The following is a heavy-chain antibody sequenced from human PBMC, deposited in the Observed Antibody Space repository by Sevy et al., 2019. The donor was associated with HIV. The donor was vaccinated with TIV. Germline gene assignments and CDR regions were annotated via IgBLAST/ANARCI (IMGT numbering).Heavy chain of an antibody. J-gene: IGHJ4*02. CDR1: GYPFSSYG. V-gene: IGHV1-18*01. CDR3: ARDLGGYGGNSIDY. CDR2: ISADSGNS. D-gene: IGHD2-21*02. Sequence: ASVKVSCKASGYPFSSYGISWVRQAPGQGLEWMGWISADSGNSNYAQNLQGRVTMTTDTSTRTAYMELRSLRFDDTAVYYCARDLGGYGGNSIDYWGQVTLVTVSS.